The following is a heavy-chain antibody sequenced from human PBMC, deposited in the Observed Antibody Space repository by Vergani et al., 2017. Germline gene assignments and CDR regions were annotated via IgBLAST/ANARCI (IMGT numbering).Heavy chain of an antibody. CDR3: ARGPSSYDFWSGYYSLFYYYYMDV. Sequence: QVQLVQSGAEVKKPGSSVKVSCKASGGTFSSYAISWVRQATGQGLEWMGWMNPNSGNTGYAQKFQGRVTMTRNTSISTAYMELSSLRSEDTAVYYCARGPSSYDFWSGYYSLFYYYYMDVWGKGTTVTVSS. V-gene: IGHV1-8*02. CDR2: MNPNSGNT. J-gene: IGHJ6*03. D-gene: IGHD3-3*01. CDR1: GGTFSSYA.